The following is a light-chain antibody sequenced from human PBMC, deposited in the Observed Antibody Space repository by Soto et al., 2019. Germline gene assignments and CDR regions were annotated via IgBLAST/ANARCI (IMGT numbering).Light chain of an antibody. CDR3: NSYTSSNTYG. CDR2: EVS. CDR1: SSDVGAHNF. V-gene: IGLV2-14*01. J-gene: IGLJ1*01. Sequence: QSALTQPASVSGSPGQAITISCSGSSSDVGAHNFVSWYQHHPGKAPKLMIYEVSNRPSGVSNRYSGSKSGNTASLTISGLQAEDEADYYCNSYTSSNTYGFGSGTKSPS.